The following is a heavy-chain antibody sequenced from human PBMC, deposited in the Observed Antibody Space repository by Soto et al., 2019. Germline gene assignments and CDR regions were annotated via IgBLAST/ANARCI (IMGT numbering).Heavy chain of an antibody. D-gene: IGHD3-16*01. J-gene: IGHJ5*01. V-gene: IGHV6-1*01. Sequence: SQTLSLTCAMSGDSVSSNSATWDWIRQCPSRGLEWLGRTYYRSKWSNDYAVSVKGRITINPDTSNNQFSLRLNSVTPYDTAVYFCAKLIGNSWLDSWGQGTLVPVSS. CDR3: AKLIGNSWLDS. CDR1: GDSVSSNSAT. CDR2: TYYRSKWSN.